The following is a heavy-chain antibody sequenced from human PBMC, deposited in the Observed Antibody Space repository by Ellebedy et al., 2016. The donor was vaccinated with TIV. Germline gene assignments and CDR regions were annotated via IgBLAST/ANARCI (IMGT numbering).Heavy chain of an antibody. CDR3: SRGVTDQN. CDR1: GGSLSGYY. V-gene: IGHV4-34*01. J-gene: IGHJ4*02. CDR2: INHSGST. Sequence: MPGGSLRLSCAVYGGSLSGYYWSWIRQPPGKGLEWIGEINHSGSTNYNSSLKNRVTISLDTSKNQFSLKLSSVTAADTAVYYCSRGVTDQNWGQGILVTVSS. D-gene: IGHD2-21*02.